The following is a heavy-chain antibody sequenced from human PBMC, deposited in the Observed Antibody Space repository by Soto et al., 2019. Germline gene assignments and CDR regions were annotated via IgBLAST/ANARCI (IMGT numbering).Heavy chain of an antibody. CDR1: GGSIDSYNYH. D-gene: IGHD3-16*01. CDR2: LYNRDNT. Sequence: PSETLSRTCTLSGGSIDSYNYHFGWLLQPPGRRLGRIVNLYNRDNTYYNPSLRSRVTVSVDTYKNHFSLKLDSVAAADTAVYFCAQQVPGGRSSSGWFDPWGEG. V-gene: IGHV4-39*07. J-gene: IGHJ5*02. CDR3: AQQVPGGRSSSGWFDP.